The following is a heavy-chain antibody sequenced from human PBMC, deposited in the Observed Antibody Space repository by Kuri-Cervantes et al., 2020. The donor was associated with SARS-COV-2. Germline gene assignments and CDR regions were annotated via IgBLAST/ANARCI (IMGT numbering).Heavy chain of an antibody. Sequence: SETLSLTCTVSGGSISSSSYYWGWIRQPPGKGLEWIGSIYYSGSTYYSPSLKSRVTISVDTSKNQFSLKLSSVTAADTAVYYCARRLKDGPPDYWGQGTLVTVSS. CDR3: ARRLKDGPPDY. CDR2: IYYSGST. CDR1: GGSISSSSYY. J-gene: IGHJ4*02. V-gene: IGHV4-39*07.